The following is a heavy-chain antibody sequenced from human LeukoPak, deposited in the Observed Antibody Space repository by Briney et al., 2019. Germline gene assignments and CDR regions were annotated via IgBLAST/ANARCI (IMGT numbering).Heavy chain of an antibody. CDR1: GFTFGNSA. J-gene: IGHJ6*03. D-gene: IGHD3-16*01. CDR2: ISASGHYT. CDR3: AKDGSWGDYYFYFYIDV. V-gene: IGHV3-23*01. Sequence: QPGGSLRLSCEVSGFTFGNSAMSWVRQAPGKGLEWISGISASGHYTYTADSLKGRFTIPRDNSKNTLYLQMNSLRAEDTALYYCAKDGSWGDYYFYFYIDVWGKGTTVTVSS.